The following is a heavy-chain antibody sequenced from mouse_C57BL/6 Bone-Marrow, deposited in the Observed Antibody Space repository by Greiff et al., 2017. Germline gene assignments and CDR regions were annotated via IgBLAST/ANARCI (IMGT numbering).Heavy chain of an antibody. CDR3: ARGPYYYGSRIDY. CDR2: INPNNGGT. Sequence: EVQLQQSGPELVKPGASVKISCKASGYTFTDYYMNWVKQSHGKSLEWIGDINPNNGGTSYNQKFKGKATLTVDKSSSTAYMELRSLTSEDSAVYYCARGPYYYGSRIDYWGQGTTLTVSS. V-gene: IGHV1-26*01. D-gene: IGHD1-1*01. J-gene: IGHJ2*01. CDR1: GYTFTDYY.